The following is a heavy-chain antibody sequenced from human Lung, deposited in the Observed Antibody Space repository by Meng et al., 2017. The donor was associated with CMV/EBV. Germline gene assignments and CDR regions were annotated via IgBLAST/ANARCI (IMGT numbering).Heavy chain of an antibody. Sequence: RGSLRLSCAASGFTFSSHWMCWVRQAPGKGLEWVANIKADGSEKYYVDSVKGRFTVSRDNAKNSLYLQMNSLRAEDTAVYYCACNSGDCWGQGTLVTVSS. V-gene: IGHV3-7*01. CDR1: GFTFSSHW. CDR2: IKADGSEK. J-gene: IGHJ4*02. CDR3: ACNSGDC. D-gene: IGHD3-10*01.